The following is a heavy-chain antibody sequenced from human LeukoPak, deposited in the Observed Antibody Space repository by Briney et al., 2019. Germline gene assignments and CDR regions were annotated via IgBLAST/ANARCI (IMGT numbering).Heavy chain of an antibody. CDR3: AREGLITIIRGLSFGY. V-gene: IGHV4-38-2*02. J-gene: IGHJ4*02. CDR1: THSVSTDYY. CDR2: IYHDGST. Sequence: SETLSLTCTVSTHSVSTDYYWGWIRQPPGKGLEWVGNIYHDGSTYYTPSLKSRVTISVDTSKNQFSLKLTSVTAADTAVYYCAREGLITIIRGLSFGYWGQGTLVSVSS. D-gene: IGHD3-10*01.